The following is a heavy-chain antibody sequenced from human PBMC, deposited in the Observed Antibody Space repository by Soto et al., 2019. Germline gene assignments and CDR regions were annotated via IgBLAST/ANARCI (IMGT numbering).Heavy chain of an antibody. Sequence: PSETLSLPCTVSGGSISSSSYYWGWIRQPPGKGLEWIGSIYYSGSTYYNPSLKSRVTISVDTSKNQFSLKLSSVTAADTAVYYCARALGAAPYYYYGMDVWGQGTTVTVSS. CDR1: GGSISSSSYY. CDR2: IYYSGST. J-gene: IGHJ6*02. D-gene: IGHD3-16*01. V-gene: IGHV4-39*01. CDR3: ARALGAAPYYYYGMDV.